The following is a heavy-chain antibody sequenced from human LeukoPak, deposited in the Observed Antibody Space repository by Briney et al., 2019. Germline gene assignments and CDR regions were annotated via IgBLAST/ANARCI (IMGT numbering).Heavy chain of an antibody. V-gene: IGHV3-21*01. Sequence: GGSLRLSCAASGFTFSSYSMNWVRQAPGKGLEWVSSISSSSSYIYYADSVKGRFTISRDNAKNSLYLQMNSLRAEDTAVYYCARYEFGYSSGWYPGWFDPWGQGTLVTVSS. CDR1: GFTFSSYS. CDR2: ISSSSSYI. CDR3: ARYEFGYSSGWYPGWFDP. D-gene: IGHD6-19*01. J-gene: IGHJ5*02.